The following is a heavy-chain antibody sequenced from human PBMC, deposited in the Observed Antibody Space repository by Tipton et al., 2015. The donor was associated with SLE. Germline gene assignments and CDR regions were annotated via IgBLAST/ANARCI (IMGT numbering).Heavy chain of an antibody. CDR2: IYNSGST. J-gene: IGHJ3*02. CDR3: ARGGKMARGYAFDI. V-gene: IGHV4-59*01. Sequence: TLSLTCTVSGGSISSYYWTWIRQPPGKGLECIGYIYNSGSTNYNPSLKSRVTISVDTSKNQFSLKLSSVTAADTAVYYCARGGKMARGYAFDIWGQGTMVTVSS. CDR1: GGSISSYY. D-gene: IGHD3-10*01.